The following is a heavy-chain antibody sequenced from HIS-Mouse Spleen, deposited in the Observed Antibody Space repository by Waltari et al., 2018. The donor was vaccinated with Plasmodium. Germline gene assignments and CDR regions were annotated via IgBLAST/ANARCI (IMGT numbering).Heavy chain of an antibody. D-gene: IGHD3-10*01. CDR2: IHHSGST. J-gene: IGHJ6*02. CDR3: ARVDYGSGDYYYYYGMDV. V-gene: IGHV4-38-2*02. CDR1: GYSISSGYS. Sequence: QVQLQESGPGLVKPSETLSLTCTVSGYSISSGYSWGWIRQPPGKGLEWIGSIHHSGSTYYNPALKSRVTISVDTSKNQFSLKLSSVTAADTAVYYCARVDYGSGDYYYYYGMDVWGQGTTVTVSS.